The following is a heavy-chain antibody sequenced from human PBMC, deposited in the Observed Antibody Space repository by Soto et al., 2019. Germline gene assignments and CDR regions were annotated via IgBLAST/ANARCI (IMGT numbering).Heavy chain of an antibody. CDR1: GLTFSSYG. D-gene: IGHD3-22*01. V-gene: IGHV3-30*18. CDR2: ISYDGSNK. Sequence: SLRLSCAASGLTFSSYGMHLVRQAPGKGPEWVAAISYDGSNKNYADSVKGPFTISRDNSKNTVYLQMNSLRAEDTAVYYCAKDTYYHNSSGYYIFDYWGQGTLVTVSS. J-gene: IGHJ4*02. CDR3: AKDTYYHNSSGYYIFDY.